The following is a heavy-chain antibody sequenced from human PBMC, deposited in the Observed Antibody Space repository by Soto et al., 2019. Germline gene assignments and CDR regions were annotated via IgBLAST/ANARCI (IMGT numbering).Heavy chain of an antibody. J-gene: IGHJ4*02. V-gene: IGHV3-23*01. Sequence: PGGSLRLSCAASGFTFSSYAMSWVRRAPGKGLEWVSGISGSGDSIYYADSVKGRFTISRDNSKNTLYLQMNSLGAEDTAVYYCAKTVPGTKYWGQGTLVTVSS. CDR1: GFTFSSYA. CDR2: ISGSGDSI. D-gene: IGHD6-19*01. CDR3: AKTVPGTKY.